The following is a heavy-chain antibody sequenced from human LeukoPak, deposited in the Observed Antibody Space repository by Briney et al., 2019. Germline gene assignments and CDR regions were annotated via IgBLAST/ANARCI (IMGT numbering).Heavy chain of an antibody. V-gene: IGHV3-30*18. D-gene: IGHD2-15*01. Sequence: PGRSLRLSCAASGFTFSSYGMHWVRQAPGKGLEWVAVISYDGSNKYYADSVKGRFTISRDNSKNTLYLQMNSLRAEGTAVYYCAKDALGYCSGGSCSTRSWFDPWGQGTLVTVSS. CDR2: ISYDGSNK. CDR1: GFTFSSYG. J-gene: IGHJ5*02. CDR3: AKDALGYCSGGSCSTRSWFDP.